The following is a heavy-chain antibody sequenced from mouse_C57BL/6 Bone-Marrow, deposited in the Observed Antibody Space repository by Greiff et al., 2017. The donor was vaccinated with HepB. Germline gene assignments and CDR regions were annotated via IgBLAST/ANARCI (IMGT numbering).Heavy chain of an antibody. Sequence: VQLQQSGPGLVAPSQSLSITCTVSGFSLTSYGVDWVRQSPGKGLEWLGVIWGVGSTNYNSALKSRLSISKDNSKSQVFLKMNSLQTDDTAMYYCASWINYGNLRRAMDYWGQGTSVTVSS. J-gene: IGHJ4*01. CDR3: ASWINYGNLRRAMDY. V-gene: IGHV2-6*01. CDR2: IWGVGST. CDR1: GFSLTSYG. D-gene: IGHD2-1*01.